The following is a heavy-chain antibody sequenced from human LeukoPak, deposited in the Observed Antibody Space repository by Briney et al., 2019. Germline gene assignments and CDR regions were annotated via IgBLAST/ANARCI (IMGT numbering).Heavy chain of an antibody. V-gene: IGHV3-43*01. J-gene: IGHJ4*02. Sequence: GGSLRLSCAASGFTFDDYTMHWVRQAPGKGLEWVSLISWDGGNTHYADSVKGRFTISRDNSKNFLELQMNSLTTEDTAWYFCAKDVTSSSWYGYFDNWGQGTLVTVSS. CDR2: ISWDGGNT. D-gene: IGHD6-13*01. CDR3: AKDVTSSSWYGYFDN. CDR1: GFTFDDYT.